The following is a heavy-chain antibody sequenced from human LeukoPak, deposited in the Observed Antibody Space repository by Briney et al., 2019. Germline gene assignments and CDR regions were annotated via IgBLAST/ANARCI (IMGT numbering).Heavy chain of an antibody. D-gene: IGHD3-22*01. Sequence: GGSLRLSCAASGFTFSIYNMNWVRQAPGKGLEWVSYISSSSTTIYYADSVRGRFTISRDNAKNSLYLQMNSLRAEDTAVYYCATYSSLNRREFQFWGQGTLLTVSS. V-gene: IGHV3-48*04. CDR3: ATYSSLNRREFQF. CDR2: ISSSSTTI. CDR1: GFTFSIYN. J-gene: IGHJ1*01.